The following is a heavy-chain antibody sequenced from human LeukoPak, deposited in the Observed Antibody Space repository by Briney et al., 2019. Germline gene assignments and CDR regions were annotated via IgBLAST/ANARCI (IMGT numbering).Heavy chain of an antibody. CDR2: MYYGGNT. J-gene: IGHJ5*02. CDR3: ARVLIISNWFDP. Sequence: SETLSLTCTVSGGPISSNNYYWGWIRQPQGKGLEWIGSMYYGGNTYYNPSLKSRVTMSADTSKNQFALKLNSVTAADTAVYYCARVLIISNWFDPWGQGTLVTVSS. D-gene: IGHD3-3*01. CDR1: GGPISSNNYY. V-gene: IGHV4-39*01.